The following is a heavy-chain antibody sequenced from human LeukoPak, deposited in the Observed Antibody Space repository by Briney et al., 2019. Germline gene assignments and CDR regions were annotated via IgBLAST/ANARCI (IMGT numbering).Heavy chain of an antibody. Sequence: GGSLRLSCAASGFTFSSYGMHWVRQAPGKGLEWVALIWYDGSNKYYADSVKGRFTISRDNSKNTLYLQMNSLRAEDTAIYYCAREGPRGNSQFDYWGQGTLVTVSS. CDR2: IWYDGSNK. V-gene: IGHV3-33*01. D-gene: IGHD2/OR15-2a*01. CDR3: AREGPRGNSQFDY. CDR1: GFTFSSYG. J-gene: IGHJ4*02.